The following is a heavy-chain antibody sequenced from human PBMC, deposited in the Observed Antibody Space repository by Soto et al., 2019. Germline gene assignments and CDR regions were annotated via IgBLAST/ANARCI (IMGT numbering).Heavy chain of an antibody. Sequence: GGSLRLSCAASGFTFSNAWMSWVRQAPGKGLEWVGRIKSKTDGGTTDYAAPVKGRFTISRDDSKNTLYLQMNSLKTEDTAVYYCTTDIRYARHLRGVWGKGTTVTVSS. CDR1: GFTFSNAW. V-gene: IGHV3-15*01. J-gene: IGHJ6*04. CDR2: IKSKTDGGTT. D-gene: IGHD3-9*01. CDR3: TTDIRYARHLRGV.